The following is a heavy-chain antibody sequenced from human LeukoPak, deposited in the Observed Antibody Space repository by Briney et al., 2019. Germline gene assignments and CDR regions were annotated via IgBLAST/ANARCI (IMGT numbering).Heavy chain of an antibody. Sequence: GGSLRLSCAASGFTFSSSWMHWVRQAPGKGLIWVSRVNGDGTGSIYADSVKGRFTISRDNAKNTLYLQMNSLRAEDTAVYYCARYADGIFYWGQGTLVTVSS. CDR2: VNGDGTGS. J-gene: IGHJ4*02. D-gene: IGHD1-14*01. V-gene: IGHV3-74*01. CDR3: ARYADGIFY. CDR1: GFTFSSSW.